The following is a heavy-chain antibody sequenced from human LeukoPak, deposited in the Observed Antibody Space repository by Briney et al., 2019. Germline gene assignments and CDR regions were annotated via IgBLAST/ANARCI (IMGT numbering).Heavy chain of an antibody. V-gene: IGHV4-59*01. CDR2: IYYSGST. Sequence: SETLSLTCTVSGGSISSYYWSWIRQPPGKGLEWIGYIYYSGSTNYNPSLKSRVTISVDTSKNQFSLKLSSVTAADTAVYYCAREVYSSSWYGGGNWFDPWGQGTLVTVSS. J-gene: IGHJ5*02. CDR1: GGSISSYY. CDR3: AREVYSSSWYGGGNWFDP. D-gene: IGHD6-13*01.